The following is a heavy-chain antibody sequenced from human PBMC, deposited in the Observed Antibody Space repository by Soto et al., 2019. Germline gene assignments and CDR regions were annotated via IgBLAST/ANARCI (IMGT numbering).Heavy chain of an antibody. CDR1: GDTFNDYY. D-gene: IGHD5-12*01. Sequence: QVQLVQSGAEVKKPGASVTVSCRSSGDTFNDYYIHWVRQAPGQGLEWMGWINPNGGVTKYAQKFQAWVTMTRDTSIRTVYMQLSRLRSDATAVYYCARESGGATATLDYYYFYMDVWCTGTTVTVSS. CDR2: INPNGGVT. V-gene: IGHV1-2*04. CDR3: ARESGGATATLDYYYFYMDV. J-gene: IGHJ6*03.